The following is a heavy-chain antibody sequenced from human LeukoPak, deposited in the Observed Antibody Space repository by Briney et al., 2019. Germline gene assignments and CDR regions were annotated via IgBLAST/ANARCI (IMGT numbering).Heavy chain of an antibody. J-gene: IGHJ3*02. CDR3: ARDTNRPYDSGYEHGAFDI. CDR2: IYYSGST. CDR1: GGSISSSSYY. Sequence: SETLSLTCTVSGGSISSSSYYWGWIRQPPGKGLEWIGRIYYSGSTYYNPSLKSRVTISVDTSKNQFSLKLSSVTAADTAVYYCARDTNRPYDSGYEHGAFDIWGQGTMVTVSS. V-gene: IGHV4-39*07. D-gene: IGHD5-12*01.